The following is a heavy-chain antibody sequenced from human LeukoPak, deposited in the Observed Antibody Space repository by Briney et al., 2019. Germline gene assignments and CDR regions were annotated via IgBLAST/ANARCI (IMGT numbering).Heavy chain of an antibody. CDR1: GFTFSSYA. D-gene: IGHD4-17*01. CDR3: AKGATVTTSYYYYMDV. CDR2: ISGSGGST. Sequence: PGGSLRLSCAASGFTFSSYAMSWVRQAPGKGLEWVSAISGSGGSTYYADSVKGRFTFSRDNSKNTLYLQMNSLRAEDTDVYYCAKGATVTTSYYYYMDVWGKGTTVTVSS. V-gene: IGHV3-23*01. J-gene: IGHJ6*03.